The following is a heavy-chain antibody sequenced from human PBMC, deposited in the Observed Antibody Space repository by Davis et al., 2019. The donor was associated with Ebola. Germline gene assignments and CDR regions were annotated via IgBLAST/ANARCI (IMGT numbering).Heavy chain of an antibody. D-gene: IGHD1-14*01. Sequence: MPGGSLRLSCGVFGGSFSGYYWSWIRQSPGRGLEWIGEIHHSGITHYAPSLKNRVTISADTSKSQFSLKLNSVTAADTAVDYCAKSGGGRGPDYGEFWGQGTLVTVSS. CDR1: GGSFSGYY. V-gene: IGHV4-34*01. CDR3: AKSGGGRGPDYGEF. J-gene: IGHJ4*02. CDR2: IHHSGIT.